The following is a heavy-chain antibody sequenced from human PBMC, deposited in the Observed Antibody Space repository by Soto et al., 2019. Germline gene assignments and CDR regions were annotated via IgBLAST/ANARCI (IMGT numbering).Heavy chain of an antibody. V-gene: IGHV1-69*13. CDR3: ACKIWGEYQLPRPDYYGMDV. J-gene: IGHJ6*02. D-gene: IGHD2-2*01. CDR1: GGTFSSYA. CDR2: IIPIFGTA. Sequence: SVKVSCKASGGTFSSYAISWVRQAPGQGLEWMGGIIPIFGTANYAQKFQGRVTITADESTSTAYMELSSLRSEDTAVYYCACKIWGEYQLPRPDYYGMDVWGQGTTVTVSS.